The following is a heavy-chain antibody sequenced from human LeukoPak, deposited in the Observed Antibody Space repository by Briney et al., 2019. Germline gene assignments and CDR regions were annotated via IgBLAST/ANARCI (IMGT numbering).Heavy chain of an antibody. CDR3: AEVTTKGDY. Sequence: PSETLSLTCTISGASIDSYYWSWIRQPPGKGLEWIGYIYYSGTTNYNPSLKRRVTISVDTSKNQFSLKLSSVTAADTAVYYCAEVTTKGDYWGQGTLVTVSS. CDR1: GASIDSYY. CDR2: IYYSGTT. D-gene: IGHD4-17*01. V-gene: IGHV4-59*12. J-gene: IGHJ4*02.